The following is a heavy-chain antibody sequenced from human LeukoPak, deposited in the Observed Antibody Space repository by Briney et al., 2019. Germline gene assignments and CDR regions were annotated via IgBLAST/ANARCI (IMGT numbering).Heavy chain of an antibody. V-gene: IGHV1-58*02. J-gene: IGHJ4*02. CDR1: GFTFTSSA. CDR2: VVVGSGNT. Sequence: ASVKVSCKASGFTFTSSAMQWVLQARGQRLEWIGWVVVGSGNTNYAKKFQARVTITRDMSTSTAYMALSSLRSEDTAVYYCAARTSSGWSPFDYWGQGTLVTVSS. CDR3: AARTSSGWSPFDY. D-gene: IGHD6-19*01.